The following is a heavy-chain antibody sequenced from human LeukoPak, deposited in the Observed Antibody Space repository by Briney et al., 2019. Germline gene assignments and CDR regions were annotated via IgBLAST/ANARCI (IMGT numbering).Heavy chain of an antibody. J-gene: IGHJ4*02. CDR1: GGTFSSYA. CDR2: IIPIFGTA. V-gene: IGHV1-69*06. D-gene: IGHD6-13*01. CDR3: ARSDSSSWHKPFDY. Sequence: ASVKVSCKASGGTFSSYAISWVRQAPGQGLEWMGGIIPIFGTANYAQKFQGRVTITADKSTSTAYMELSSLRSEDTAVYYCARSDSSSWHKPFDYWGQGTLVTVSS.